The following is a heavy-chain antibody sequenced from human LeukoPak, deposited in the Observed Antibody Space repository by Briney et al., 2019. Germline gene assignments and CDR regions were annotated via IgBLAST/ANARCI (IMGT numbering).Heavy chain of an antibody. CDR2: ISSSGSTI. J-gene: IGHJ3*02. Sequence: GGSLRLSCAASGFTFSDYYMSWIRQAPGKGLEWVSYISSSGSTIYYADSVKGRFTISRDNAKNSLYLQMNSLRAEDTAVYYCARDMGYNWNYVNAFDIWGQGTMVTVSS. V-gene: IGHV3-11*04. CDR1: GFTFSDYY. CDR3: ARDMGYNWNYVNAFDI. D-gene: IGHD1-7*01.